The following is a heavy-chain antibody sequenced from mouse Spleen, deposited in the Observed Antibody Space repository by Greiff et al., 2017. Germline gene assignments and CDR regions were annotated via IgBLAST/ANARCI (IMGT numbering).Heavy chain of an antibody. J-gene: IGHJ4*01. CDR3: ARGDSTMVKRYYAMDY. V-gene: IGHV1-19*01. CDR1: GYTFTDYY. D-gene: IGHD2-1*01. CDR2: INPYNGGT. Sequence: VQLQQSGPVLVKPGASVKMSCKASGYTFTDYYMNWVKQSHGKSLEWIGVINPYNGGTSYNQKFKGKATLTVDKSSSTAYMELNSLTSEDSAVYYCARGDSTMVKRYYAMDYWGQGTSVTVSS.